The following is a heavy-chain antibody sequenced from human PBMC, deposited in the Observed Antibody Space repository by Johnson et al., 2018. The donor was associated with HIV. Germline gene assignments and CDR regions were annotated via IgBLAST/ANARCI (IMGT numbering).Heavy chain of an antibody. CDR3: TTGVFHAFDM. V-gene: IGHV3-30*04. CDR1: GFTCSSYA. Sequence: QVQLVESGGGVVQPGRSLRLSCAASGFTCSSYAMHWVRQAPGKGLEWVAVISYDGTKKNYADYVKGRFTISRDNSKNTLCLQMNSLRAEDTAVYYCTTGVFHAFDMWGQGTMVTVSS. D-gene: IGHD1-1*01. CDR2: ISYDGTKK. J-gene: IGHJ3*02.